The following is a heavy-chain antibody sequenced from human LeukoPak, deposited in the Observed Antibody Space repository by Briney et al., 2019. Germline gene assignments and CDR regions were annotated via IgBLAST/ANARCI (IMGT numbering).Heavy chain of an antibody. CDR3: ARDGGFRLNWFDP. CDR2: IYYSGST. CDR1: GGSISSRSYY. J-gene: IGHJ5*02. Sequence: SETLSFTCTVSGGSISSRSYYWGWIRQPPGKGLEWIGSIYYSGSTYYNPSLKSRVTISIDTSKNPFSLKLSSVTAADTAVYYCARDGGFRLNWFDPWGQGTLVTVSS. D-gene: IGHD3-16*01. V-gene: IGHV4-39*07.